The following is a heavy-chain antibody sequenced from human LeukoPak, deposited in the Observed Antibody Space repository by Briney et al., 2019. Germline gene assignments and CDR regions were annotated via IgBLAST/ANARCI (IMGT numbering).Heavy chain of an antibody. CDR1: GFTFSDYY. V-gene: IGHV3-11*01. CDR2: ISSSGSTI. J-gene: IGHJ4*02. D-gene: IGHD2-15*01. Sequence: GGSLRLSCAASGFTFSDYYMSWIRQAPGKGLEWVSYISSSGSTIYYADSVKGRFTISRDNAKNSLYLQMNSQRAEDTAVYYCASGAPKYCSGGSCYRVDYWGQGTLVTVSS. CDR3: ASGAPKYCSGGSCYRVDY.